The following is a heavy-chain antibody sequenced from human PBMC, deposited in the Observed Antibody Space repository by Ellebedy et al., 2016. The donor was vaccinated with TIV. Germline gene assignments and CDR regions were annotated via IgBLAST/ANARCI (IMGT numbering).Heavy chain of an antibody. Sequence: GGSLRLSCAASGFTFGSFAMHWVRQAPGKGLEWLSVISGGGGSTDHAGSVKGRFTITRDNSKNTLYMQMDRLRAEDTAVYYCAKGTSSGFNYDRVGCEYWGQGTLVTVSS. V-gene: IGHV3-23*01. CDR3: AKGTSSGFNYDRVGCEY. CDR2: ISGGGGST. D-gene: IGHD3-22*01. J-gene: IGHJ4*02. CDR1: GFTFGSFA.